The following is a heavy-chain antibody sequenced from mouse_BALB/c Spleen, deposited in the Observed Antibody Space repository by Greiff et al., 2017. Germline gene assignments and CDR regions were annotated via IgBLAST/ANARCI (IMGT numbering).Heavy chain of an antibody. D-gene: IGHD2-14*01. J-gene: IGHJ4*01. Sequence: VKLVESGAELAKPGASVKMSCKASGYTFTSYWMHWVKQMPGQGLEWIGYINPSTGYTEYNQKFKDMATMTADKSSSTAYMQLSSLTSEDSAVYYCARRYDYYAMDYWGQGTSVTVSS. CDR3: ARRYDYYAMDY. V-gene: IGHV1-7*01. CDR2: INPSTGYT. CDR1: GYTFTSYW.